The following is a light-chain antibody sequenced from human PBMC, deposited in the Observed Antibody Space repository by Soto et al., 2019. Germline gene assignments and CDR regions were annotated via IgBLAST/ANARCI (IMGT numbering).Light chain of an antibody. Sequence: EIVLTQSPGTLSLSPGERATLSCRASQSVSSNLAWYQQKPGQAPRLLIYGASSRAAGIPDRFSGSGSGTDFTLTISRLEPEDFAAYYCQQYGSSSLTFGPGTKVDIK. CDR3: QQYGSSSLT. J-gene: IGKJ3*01. V-gene: IGKV3-20*01. CDR2: GAS. CDR1: QSVSSN.